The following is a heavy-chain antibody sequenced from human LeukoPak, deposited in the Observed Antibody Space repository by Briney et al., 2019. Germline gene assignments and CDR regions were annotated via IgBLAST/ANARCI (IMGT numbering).Heavy chain of an antibody. CDR3: ARVRGLEWLLKHLDS. Sequence: GGSLRLSCTASGFTFSTYEMNWVRQAPGKGLEWVSYISGSGYPIYYADSVKGRFTISRDNAKNSLYLQMNGLRAEDTAIYYCARVRGLEWLLKHLDSWGQGTLVTVSS. CDR1: GFTFSTYE. J-gene: IGHJ4*02. V-gene: IGHV3-48*03. D-gene: IGHD3-3*01. CDR2: ISGSGYPI.